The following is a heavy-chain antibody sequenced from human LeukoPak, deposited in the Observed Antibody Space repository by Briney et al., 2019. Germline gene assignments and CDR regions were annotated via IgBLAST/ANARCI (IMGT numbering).Heavy chain of an antibody. J-gene: IGHJ4*02. CDR3: AKDRTYSGYDVFDY. CDR1: GGSISSSSYY. CDR2: IYYSGST. Sequence: SETLSLTCTISGGSISSSSYYWGWIRQPPGKGLEWIGSIYYSGSTYYNPSLKSRVTISVDTSKNQFSLKLSSVTAADTAVYYCAKDRTYSGYDVFDYWGQGTLVTVSS. V-gene: IGHV4-39*07. D-gene: IGHD5-12*01.